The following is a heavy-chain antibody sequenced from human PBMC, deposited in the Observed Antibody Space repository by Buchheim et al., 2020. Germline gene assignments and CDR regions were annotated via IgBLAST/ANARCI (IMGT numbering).Heavy chain of an antibody. Sequence: QVQLVESGGGVVQPGRSLRLSCAASGFTFSSYGMHWVRQAPGKGLEWVAVISYDGSNKYYADSVKGRFTISRDNSTNTLYLQMNSLRAEDTAVYYCAKGPSYYDFWSGYSLLYYYYGMDVWGQGTT. D-gene: IGHD3-3*01. CDR3: AKGPSYYDFWSGYSLLYYYYGMDV. CDR1: GFTFSSYG. CDR2: ISYDGSNK. V-gene: IGHV3-30*18. J-gene: IGHJ6*02.